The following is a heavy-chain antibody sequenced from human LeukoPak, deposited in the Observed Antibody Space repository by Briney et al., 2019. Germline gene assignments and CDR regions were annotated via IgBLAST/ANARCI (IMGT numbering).Heavy chain of an antibody. CDR2: IYTSGST. Sequence: SETLSLTCTVSGGSISSYYWSWIRQPAGKGLEWIGRIYTSGSTNYNPSLKSRVTMSVDTSKNQFSLKLSSVTAADTAVYYCARGYSSSVAYYYYYMDVWGKGTTVTVSS. J-gene: IGHJ6*03. V-gene: IGHV4-4*07. CDR3: ARGYSSSVAYYYYYMDV. D-gene: IGHD6-6*01. CDR1: GGSISSYY.